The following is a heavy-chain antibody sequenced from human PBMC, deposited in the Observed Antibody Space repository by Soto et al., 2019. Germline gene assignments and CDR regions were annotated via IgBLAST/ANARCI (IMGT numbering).Heavy chain of an antibody. Sequence: QVQLQESGPGLVKPSETLSLTCTVSGGSIGNSYWSWIRQSPGKGLEWIGYIYYSGSSNYNPSLKSRVSTSVDTSKNQFSLKLSSVTAADTAVYYCARHSSSWPIFDYWGQGTLGIVSS. J-gene: IGHJ4*02. CDR1: GGSIGNSY. V-gene: IGHV4-59*08. CDR2: IYYSGSS. D-gene: IGHD6-13*01. CDR3: ARHSSSWPIFDY.